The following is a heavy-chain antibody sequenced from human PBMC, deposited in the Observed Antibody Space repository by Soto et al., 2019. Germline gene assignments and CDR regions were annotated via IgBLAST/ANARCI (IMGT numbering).Heavy chain of an antibody. D-gene: IGHD1-26*01. CDR2: IRETGNT. CDR1: GFTFSNYA. CDR3: EKQQMGGIRARDY. V-gene: IGHV3-23*01. J-gene: IGHJ4*02. Sequence: EVQILQSGGGLEQPGGSLRLSCAASGFTFSNYAMSWIRQAPGKGLEWVSTIRETGNTYYADSVRGRFATSRDNSENTLYLQMSSLRAEDTAVYYCEKQQMGGIRARDYWGQGTLVTVSS.